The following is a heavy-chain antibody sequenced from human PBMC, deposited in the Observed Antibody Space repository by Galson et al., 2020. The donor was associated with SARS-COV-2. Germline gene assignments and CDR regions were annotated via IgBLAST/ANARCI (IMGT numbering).Heavy chain of an antibody. Sequence: LEWVANIRGDGSETNYVDSVQGRFFISRDNAIDSLFLQMNNLTADDTAVYFCSREGWQGGYWGQGTRVTVSS. CDR3: SREGWQGGY. D-gene: IGHD6-19*01. V-gene: IGHV3-7*01. CDR2: IRGDGSET. J-gene: IGHJ4*02.